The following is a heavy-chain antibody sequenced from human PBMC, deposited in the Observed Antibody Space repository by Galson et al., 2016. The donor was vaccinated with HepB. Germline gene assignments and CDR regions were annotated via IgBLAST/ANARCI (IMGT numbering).Heavy chain of an antibody. J-gene: IGHJ4*02. D-gene: IGHD6-19*01. Sequence: SVKVSCKASGYTFTSYGISWVRQAPGQGLEWMGWISAYNGNIKNAQKFQGRVTMTTDTSTSTADMELRSLISDDTAVYYCARDCSSDCVLSKDYWGQGTLVTVSS. CDR3: ARDCSSDCVLSKDY. V-gene: IGHV1-18*01. CDR1: GYTFTSYG. CDR2: ISAYNGNI.